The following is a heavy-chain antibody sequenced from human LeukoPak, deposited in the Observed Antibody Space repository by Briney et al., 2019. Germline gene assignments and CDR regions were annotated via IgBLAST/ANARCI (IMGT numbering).Heavy chain of an antibody. Sequence: HSGGSLRLSCAASGFTFTSYAMSWVRQAPGKGLEWVSAISGSARSTFYADSVKGRFTISRDNSKDMVYLHMNSLRAEDTAIYYCAKGLTSYDYGDYGGSDYWGQGTLVTVSS. CDR2: ISGSARST. D-gene: IGHD4-17*01. V-gene: IGHV3-23*01. CDR1: GFTFTSYA. J-gene: IGHJ4*02. CDR3: AKGLTSYDYGDYGGSDY.